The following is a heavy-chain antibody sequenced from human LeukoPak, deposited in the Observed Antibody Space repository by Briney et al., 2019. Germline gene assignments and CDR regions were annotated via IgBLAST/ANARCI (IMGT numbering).Heavy chain of an antibody. CDR3: AKDSPTLAVAGPVDY. CDR2: ISPDGNNE. J-gene: IGHJ4*02. V-gene: IGHV3-30*18. D-gene: IGHD6-19*01. Sequence: PGRSLRLSCAASGFTFSTFGIHWVRQAPGKGLEWVAAISPDGNNEYYTDSVKGRFTISRDNSKNMIYLQMNSLRGEDSAVYYCAKDSPTLAVAGPVDYWGQGTLVTVSS. CDR1: GFTFSTFG.